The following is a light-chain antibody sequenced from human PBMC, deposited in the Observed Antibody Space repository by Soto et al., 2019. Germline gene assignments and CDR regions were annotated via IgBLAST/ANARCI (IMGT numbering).Light chain of an antibody. Sequence: QPVLTQPPSVSGATGQRVTISCTGSSSNIGAGYDVHWYQQLPGTAPKLLIYGNSNRPSGVPDRFSGSKSGTSASLAITGLQAEDEVDYYCQSYDSSLSGSVFGGGTKLTV. CDR2: GNS. V-gene: IGLV1-40*01. CDR3: QSYDSSLSGSV. J-gene: IGLJ3*02. CDR1: SSNIGAGYD.